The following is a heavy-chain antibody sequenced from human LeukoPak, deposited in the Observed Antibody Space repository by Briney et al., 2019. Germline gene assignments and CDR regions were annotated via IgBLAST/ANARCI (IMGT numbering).Heavy chain of an antibody. J-gene: IGHJ4*02. CDR2: IWYDGSNK. CDR3: ARLGSGWYFDY. Sequence: GGSLRLSCAGSGFTFSSYGMHWVRLAPGKGLEWVAVIWYDGSNKYYADSVKGRFTISKDNSKNTQYLQMNSLRAEDTAVYYCARLGSGWYFDYWGQGTLVTVSS. D-gene: IGHD6-19*01. V-gene: IGHV3-33*01. CDR1: GFTFSSYG.